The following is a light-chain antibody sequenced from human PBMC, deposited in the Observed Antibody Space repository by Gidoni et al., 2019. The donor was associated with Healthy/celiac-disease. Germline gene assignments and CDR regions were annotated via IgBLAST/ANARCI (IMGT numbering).Light chain of an antibody. J-gene: IGKJ2*01. CDR1: QSISSW. CDR3: QQYNSYSRYT. V-gene: IGKV1-5*01. CDR2: DAS. Sequence: DIQMTQSPSTLSASVGDRVTITCRASQSISSWLAWYQQKPGKAPKLLIYDASSLESGVPSRFSGSGSGTEFTLTISSLQPDDFATYYCQQYNSYSRYTFXQXNKLEIK.